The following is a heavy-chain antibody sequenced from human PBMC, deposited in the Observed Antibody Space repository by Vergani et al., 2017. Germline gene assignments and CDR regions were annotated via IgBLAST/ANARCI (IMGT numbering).Heavy chain of an antibody. V-gene: IGHV3-21*01. CDR1: GFTFSSYS. D-gene: IGHD6-13*01. CDR2: ISSSSSTI. CDR3: AREGAAAGFDY. Sequence: EVQLVESGGGLVKPGGSLRLSCAASGFTFSSYSMNWVRQAPGKGLEWVSSISSSSSTIYYADSVKGRFTISRDNAKNSLYLQMNSLRAEDTAVYYCAREGAAAGFDYWGQGTLVTVSS. J-gene: IGHJ4*02.